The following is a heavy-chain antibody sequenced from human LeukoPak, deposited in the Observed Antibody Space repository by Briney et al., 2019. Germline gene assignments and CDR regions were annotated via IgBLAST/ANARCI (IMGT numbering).Heavy chain of an antibody. CDR2: IYYSGST. Sequence: PSETLSLTCTVSGGSISSSSYYWGWIPQPPGKGLEWIGSIYYSGSTYYNPSLKSRVTISVDTSKNQFSLKLSSVTAADTAVYYCARRGGMYYYDSSEVPIDYWGQGTLDTVSS. V-gene: IGHV4-39*01. D-gene: IGHD3-22*01. CDR3: ARRGGMYYYDSSEVPIDY. CDR1: GGSISSSSYY. J-gene: IGHJ4*02.